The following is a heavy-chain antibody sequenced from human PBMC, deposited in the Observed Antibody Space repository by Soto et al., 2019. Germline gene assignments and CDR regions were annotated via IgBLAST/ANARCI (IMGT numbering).Heavy chain of an antibody. J-gene: IGHJ6*02. CDR2: IDPSDSYT. CDR3: ARTSYGEYYYYYYGMDV. V-gene: IGHV5-10-1*01. CDR1: GYSFTSYW. D-gene: IGHD5-18*01. Sequence: LGESLKISCKGSGYSFTSYWISWVRQMPGKGLEWMGRIDPSDSYTNYSPSFQGHVTISADKSISTAYLQWSSLKASDTAMYYCARTSYGEYYYYYYGMDVWGQGTTVTVSS.